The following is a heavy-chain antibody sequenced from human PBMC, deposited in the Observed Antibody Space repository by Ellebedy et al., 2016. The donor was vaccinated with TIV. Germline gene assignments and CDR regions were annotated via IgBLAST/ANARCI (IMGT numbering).Heavy chain of an antibody. Sequence: AASVKVSCKASGYTFTTYGISWVRQAPGQGLEWMGWISAYNGNTNYAQRLQGRVTMTTDTSTRTAYMDLRNLRFDDTAVYYCARTYCTSSCRAPNWFDPWGQGTLVTVSS. J-gene: IGHJ5*02. D-gene: IGHD2-2*01. CDR3: ARTYCTSSCRAPNWFDP. CDR1: GYTFTTYG. CDR2: ISAYNGNT. V-gene: IGHV1-18*01.